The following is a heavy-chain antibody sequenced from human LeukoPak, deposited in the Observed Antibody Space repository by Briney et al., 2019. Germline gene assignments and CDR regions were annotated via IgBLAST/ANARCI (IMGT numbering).Heavy chain of an antibody. D-gene: IGHD2-15*01. J-gene: IGHJ4*02. V-gene: IGHV4-30-2*01. CDR2: IYHSGST. Sequence: PSETLSLTCTVSGGSISSGGYYWSWIRQPPGKGLEWIGNIYHSGSTYYNPSLKSRVTISVDRSKNQFSLKLTSVTAADTAVYYCARDSARISSDWGQGTLVTVSS. CDR3: ARDSARISSD. CDR1: GGSISSGGYY.